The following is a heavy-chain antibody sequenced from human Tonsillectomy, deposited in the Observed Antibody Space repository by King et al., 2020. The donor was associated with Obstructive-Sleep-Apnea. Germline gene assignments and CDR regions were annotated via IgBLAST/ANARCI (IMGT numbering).Heavy chain of an antibody. V-gene: IGHV1-69*01. D-gene: IGHD2-2*01. Sequence: AQLVQSGAEVKKPGSSVKVSCKASGGTFSSYAISWVRQAPGQGLEWMGGIIPICGTANYAQKFQGRVTITADESTSTAYMELSSLRSEDTAVYYCARDRGYCSSTSCPLGFDYWGQGTLVTVSS. CDR1: GGTFSSYA. J-gene: IGHJ4*02. CDR3: ARDRGYCSSTSCPLGFDY. CDR2: IIPICGTA.